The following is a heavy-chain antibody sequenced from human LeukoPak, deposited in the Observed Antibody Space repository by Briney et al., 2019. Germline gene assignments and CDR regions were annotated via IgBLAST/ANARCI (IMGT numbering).Heavy chain of an antibody. D-gene: IGHD5-24*01. CDR2: INHSGST. J-gene: IGHJ4*02. V-gene: IGHV4-34*01. Sequence: SETLSLTCAVYGGSFSGYYWSWIRQPPGKGLEWIGEINHSGSTNYNPSLKSRVTISVGTSKNQFSLNLSSVTAADTAVYYCARDPGRWQQLGYFDYWGQGTLVTVSS. CDR1: GGSFSGYY. CDR3: ARDPGRWQQLGYFDY.